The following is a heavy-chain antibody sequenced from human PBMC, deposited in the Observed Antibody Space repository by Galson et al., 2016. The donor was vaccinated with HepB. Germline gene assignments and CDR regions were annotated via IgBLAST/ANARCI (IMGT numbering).Heavy chain of an antibody. CDR2: IKSDGSST. Sequence: SLRLSCAASGFTFSSYWMHWVRQAPGKGLVWVSRIKSDGSSTNYADSVKGRFTISRDNAKNTLDLQMNSLRAEDTAVYYCAREEDYGDYVEYYYGMDVWGQGATSTVSS. CDR3: AREEDYGDYVEYYYGMDV. J-gene: IGHJ6*02. V-gene: IGHV3-74*01. CDR1: GFTFSSYW. D-gene: IGHD4-17*01.